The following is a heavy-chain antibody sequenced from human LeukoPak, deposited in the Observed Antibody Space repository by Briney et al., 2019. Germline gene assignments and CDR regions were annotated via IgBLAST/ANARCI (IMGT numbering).Heavy chain of an antibody. CDR3: ATYYTIFDPFDY. CDR1: GYTFTGYY. V-gene: IGHV1-2*02. J-gene: IGHJ4*02. CDR2: INPNSGGT. D-gene: IGHD3-3*01. Sequence: ASVKVSCKASGYTFTGYYMHWVRQAPGQGLEWMGWINPNSGGTNYAQKFQGRVTMTRDTSISTAYMELSRLRSEDTAVYYCATYYTIFDPFDYWGQGTLVTVSS.